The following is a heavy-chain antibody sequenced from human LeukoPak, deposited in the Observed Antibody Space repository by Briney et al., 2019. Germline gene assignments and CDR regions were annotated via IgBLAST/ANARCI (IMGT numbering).Heavy chain of an antibody. CDR3: ARADWRRSDY. Sequence: GGSLRLSCTASGFTFSSYGMQWVRQAPGKGLVWVSRINSDGSSPSYADSVKGRFTISRDNSKNTLYLQMNNLSAEDTAVYYCARADWRRSDYWGQGSLVTVSS. J-gene: IGHJ4*02. D-gene: IGHD3-3*01. CDR2: INSDGSSP. CDR1: GFTFSSYG. V-gene: IGHV3-74*01.